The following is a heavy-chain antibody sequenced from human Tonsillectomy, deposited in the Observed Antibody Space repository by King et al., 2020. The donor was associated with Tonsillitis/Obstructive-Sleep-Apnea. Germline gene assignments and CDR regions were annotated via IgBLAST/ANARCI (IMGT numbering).Heavy chain of an antibody. V-gene: IGHV2-5*02. CDR1: GFSLTTGGVG. CDR2: IYWDDDK. CDR3: ARGSYDSDAFDI. J-gene: IGHJ3*02. Sequence: KESGPTLVKPTQTLTLTCTFSGFSLTTGGVGVGWIRQPPGKALEWLALIYWDDDKRYSPSLESGLTITKDTSKNQVVLTMTNMDPVDTATYCCARGSYDSDAFDIWGQGTMVTVSS. D-gene: IGHD3-10*01.